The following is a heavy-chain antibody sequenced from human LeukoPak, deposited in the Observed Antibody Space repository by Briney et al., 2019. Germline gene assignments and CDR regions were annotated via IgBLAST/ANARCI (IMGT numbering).Heavy chain of an antibody. D-gene: IGHD3-10*01. CDR3: ARGVTGIYYYYYMDV. V-gene: IGHV1-2*02. J-gene: IGHJ6*03. CDR1: GYTLTELS. CDR2: INPNSGDT. Sequence: GASVKVSCKVSGYTLTELSMHWVRQAPGQGLEWMGWINPNSGDTNYAQKFQGEVTMTRDTSISTAYMELSRLRSDDTAVYYCARGVTGIYYYYYMDVWGKGTTVTVSS.